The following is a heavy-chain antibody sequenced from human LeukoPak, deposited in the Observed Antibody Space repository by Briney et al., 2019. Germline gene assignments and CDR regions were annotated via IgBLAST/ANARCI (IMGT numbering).Heavy chain of an antibody. CDR2: ISSGSSYI. CDR1: GFTFSSYS. CDR3: ARGDHYYDSSGYYPTLDAFDI. Sequence: GSLRLSCAASGFTFSSYSMNWVLQAPGKGLEWVSSISSGSSYIYYADSVKGRFTISRDNAKNSLYLQMNSLRAEDTAVYYCARGDHYYDSSGYYPTLDAFDIWGQGTMVTVSS. D-gene: IGHD3-22*01. J-gene: IGHJ3*02. V-gene: IGHV3-21*01.